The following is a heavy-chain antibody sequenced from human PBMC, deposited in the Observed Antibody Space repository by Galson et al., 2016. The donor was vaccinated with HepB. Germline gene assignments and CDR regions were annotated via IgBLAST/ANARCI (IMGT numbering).Heavy chain of an antibody. CDR2: IYSGGST. CDR1: GFSVSNNY. Sequence: SLRLSCAASGFSVSNNYIIWVRQAPGKGLEWVSAIYSGGSTYYADAVKGHFTVSRDNPKNTVYLQMNSLRAEDTAVYYCAREAIAAAGTHDAFDIWGQGTMVTVCS. J-gene: IGHJ3*02. CDR3: AREAIAAAGTHDAFDI. D-gene: IGHD6-13*01. V-gene: IGHV3-53*01.